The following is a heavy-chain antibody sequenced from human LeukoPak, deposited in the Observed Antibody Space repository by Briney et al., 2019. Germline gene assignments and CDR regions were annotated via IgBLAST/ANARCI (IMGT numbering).Heavy chain of an antibody. Sequence: PGGSLRLSCSASGFTFSAYDMQWVRPAPGKGPEWVSGISRSGSTYYRDSVKGRFTISRDNYKNTLYLQMNSLRAEDTAVYYCAKGGYFAFDIWGQGTMVTVSS. CDR3: AKGGYFAFDI. V-gene: IGHV3-23*01. CDR1: GFTFSAYD. J-gene: IGHJ3*02. CDR2: ISRSGST. D-gene: IGHD2-2*03.